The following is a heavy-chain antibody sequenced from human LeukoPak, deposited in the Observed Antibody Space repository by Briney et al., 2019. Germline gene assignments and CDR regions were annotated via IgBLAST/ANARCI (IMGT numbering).Heavy chain of an antibody. D-gene: IGHD3-22*01. V-gene: IGHV3-53*01. Sequence: GGSLRLSCAASGFTVSNNYMSWVRQAPGKGLEWVSVIYTDGSTYYADSVKGRFTVSRDSSQNTLYLQMSSLRAEDTAAYYCTRDRGYYDSSPPDWGQGTLVTVSS. CDR3: TRDRGYYDSSPPD. CDR2: IYTDGST. J-gene: IGHJ4*02. CDR1: GFTVSNNY.